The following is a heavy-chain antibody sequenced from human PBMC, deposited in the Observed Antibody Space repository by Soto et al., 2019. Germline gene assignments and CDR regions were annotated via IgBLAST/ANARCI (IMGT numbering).Heavy chain of an antibody. Sequence: ASVKGSCKASGGTFSSYAISWVRQAPGQGLEWMGGISPIFGTANYAQKFQGRVTITADESTSTAYMELSSLRSEDTAVYYCARLYYDILTYYYHYGMDVWGQGTTVTVSS. CDR3: ARLYYDILTYYYHYGMDV. J-gene: IGHJ6*02. CDR1: GGTFSSYA. CDR2: ISPIFGTA. D-gene: IGHD3-9*01. V-gene: IGHV1-69*13.